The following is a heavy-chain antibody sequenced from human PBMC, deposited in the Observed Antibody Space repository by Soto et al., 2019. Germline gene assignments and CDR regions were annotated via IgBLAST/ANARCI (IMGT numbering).Heavy chain of an antibody. CDR2: IYHSGST. Sequence: PSETLSLTXAVSGGSISSSNWWSWVRQPPGKGLEWIGEIYHSGSTNYNPSLKSRVTISVDKSKYQFSLKLSSVTAADTAVYYCARTIVVVPAAKDNWFDPWGQGTLVTVS. D-gene: IGHD2-2*01. J-gene: IGHJ5*02. V-gene: IGHV4-4*02. CDR3: ARTIVVVPAAKDNWFDP. CDR1: GGSISSSNW.